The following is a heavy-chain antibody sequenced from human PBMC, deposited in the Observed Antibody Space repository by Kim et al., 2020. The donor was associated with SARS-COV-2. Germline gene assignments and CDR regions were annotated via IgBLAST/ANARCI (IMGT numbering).Heavy chain of an antibody. D-gene: IGHD3-22*01. V-gene: IGHV3-53*01. CDR3: AGVTYYYDSPYGMDV. Sequence: DSVKGRFTISRDNSKNTLYLPMNSLRAEDTAVYYCAGVTYYYDSPYGMDVWGQGTTVTVSS. J-gene: IGHJ6*02.